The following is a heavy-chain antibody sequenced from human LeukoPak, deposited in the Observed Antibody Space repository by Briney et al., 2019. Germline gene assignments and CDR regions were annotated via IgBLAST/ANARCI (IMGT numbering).Heavy chain of an antibody. CDR3: AREIGGYTYGYVPREVSYYFDY. D-gene: IGHD5-18*01. Sequence: PSETLSLTCTVSGGSMNQYYWSWIRQPAGKGLEWIGRIYSTGTTYYKPSLKSRVTMSVDTSHNQFFLKLNSVTAADTAVYYCAREIGGYTYGYVPREVSYYFDYWGQGTLVTVSS. CDR2: IYSTGTT. CDR1: GGSMNQYY. J-gene: IGHJ4*02. V-gene: IGHV4-4*07.